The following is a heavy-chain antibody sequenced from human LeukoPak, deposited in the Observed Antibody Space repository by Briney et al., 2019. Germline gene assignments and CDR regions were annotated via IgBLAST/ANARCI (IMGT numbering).Heavy chain of an antibody. D-gene: IGHD3-10*01. V-gene: IGHV4-34*01. CDR2: INHSGST. CDR1: GGSFSGYY. CDR3: ARRWFGELSRFHNFDY. J-gene: IGHJ4*02. Sequence: SETLSLTCAVYGGSFSGYYWNWIRQPPGKGLEWIGEINHSGSTNYNPSLKSRVTISVDTSKNQFSLRLSSVTAADTAVYYCARRWFGELSRFHNFDYWGQGTLVTVSS.